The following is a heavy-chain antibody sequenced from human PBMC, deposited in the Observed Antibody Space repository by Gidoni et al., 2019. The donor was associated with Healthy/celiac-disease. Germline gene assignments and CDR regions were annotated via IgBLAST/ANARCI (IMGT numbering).Heavy chain of an antibody. V-gene: IGHV3-11*01. CDR1: GFTRRAYY. Sequence: GQLVEAGGGLVKPGGSLRISSADSGFTRRAYYMSWTRQAPGTGLEWFSYISSSGSTIFYAYSLQGPFTISRDNAKNSLYLQMNRLRAEDTAVYYCARDSWSEQDYYGMDVWGQGTTVTVSS. CDR2: ISSSGSTI. D-gene: IGHD6-13*01. J-gene: IGHJ6*02. CDR3: ARDSWSEQDYYGMDV.